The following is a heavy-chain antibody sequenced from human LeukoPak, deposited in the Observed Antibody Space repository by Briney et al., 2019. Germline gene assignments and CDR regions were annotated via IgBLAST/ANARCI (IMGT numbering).Heavy chain of an antibody. J-gene: IGHJ6*03. CDR1: GFTFDDYA. V-gene: IGHV3-9*01. CDR2: ISWNSGYI. Sequence: PGGSLRLSCAASGFTFDDYAMHWVRLAPGKGLEWVSGISWNSGYIGYADSVKGRFTISRGNSKNSLYLQMDSLRPEDTALYYCVTAGGTGDKYYFMDVWGKGTTVTVSS. CDR3: VTAGGTGDKYYFMDV. D-gene: IGHD6-13*01.